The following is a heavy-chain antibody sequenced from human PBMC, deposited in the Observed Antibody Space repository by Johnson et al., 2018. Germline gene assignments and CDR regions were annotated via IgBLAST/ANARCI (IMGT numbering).Heavy chain of an antibody. CDR3: TAHAPFHH. J-gene: IGHJ1*01. CDR1: GFTFRYYA. Sequence: QVQLVESGGGAVHXGGSLRLXCATSGFTFRYYAMHWVRQAPGKGLEWVAVISSTDRNEFYTDSVKGRFSISRDDSKNTLYLQMNSLKTEDTAVYYCTAHAPFHHWGQGTLITVSS. CDR2: ISSTDRNE. V-gene: IGHV3-30*03.